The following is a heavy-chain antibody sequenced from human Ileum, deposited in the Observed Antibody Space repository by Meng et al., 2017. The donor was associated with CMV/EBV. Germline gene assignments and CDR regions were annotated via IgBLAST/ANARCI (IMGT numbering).Heavy chain of an antibody. CDR1: GGSIISNNW. Sequence: SETLSLTCAVSGGSIISNNWWSWVRQPPGKGLEWIGEIYYSGSTKSNPSLKSRVTMSVDKSKNQFSLNVTSVTGADTAVYYCARGYCRSSSCYRGGNFDSCGQGTLVAVSS. CDR2: IYYSGST. D-gene: IGHD2-2*01. J-gene: IGHJ4*02. CDR3: ARGYCRSSSCYRGGNFDS. V-gene: IGHV4-4*02.